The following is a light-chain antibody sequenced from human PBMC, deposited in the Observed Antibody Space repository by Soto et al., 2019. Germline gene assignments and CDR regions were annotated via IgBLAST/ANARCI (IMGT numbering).Light chain of an antibody. Sequence: QSALTQPDSLSGSPGQSITISCTGSSGDIGGFDLVSWYQQHPGKAPKLMIYEVSNRPSGVSNRFSGSKSGNTASLTISGLQAEDEADYYCSSYTSSSTLYVFATGTKLTVL. CDR2: EVS. CDR3: SSYTSSSTLYV. CDR1: SGDIGGFDL. J-gene: IGLJ1*01. V-gene: IGLV2-14*01.